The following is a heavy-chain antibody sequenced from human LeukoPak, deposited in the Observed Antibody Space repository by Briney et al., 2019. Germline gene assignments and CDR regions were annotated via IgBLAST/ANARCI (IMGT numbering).Heavy chain of an antibody. Sequence: ASVKVSCKASGYTFTSYDINWVRQATGQGLEWMGWMNPNSGNTGYAQKFQGRVTMTRNTSISTAYMELSSLRFEDTAVYYCARGGSGSSWYGFYYYYMDVWGKGTTVTVSS. CDR2: MNPNSGNT. D-gene: IGHD6-13*01. V-gene: IGHV1-8*01. J-gene: IGHJ6*03. CDR3: ARGGSGSSWYGFYYYYMDV. CDR1: GYTFTSYD.